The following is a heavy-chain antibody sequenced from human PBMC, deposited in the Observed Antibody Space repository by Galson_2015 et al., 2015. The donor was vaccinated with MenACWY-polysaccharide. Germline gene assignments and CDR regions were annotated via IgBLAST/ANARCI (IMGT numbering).Heavy chain of an antibody. CDR1: GFTFSSYA. CDR3: LVVPGGNYRAMDV. CDR2: ISGSGGTT. D-gene: IGHD2-2*01. Sequence: SCAASGFTFSSYAMSWVRQAPGKGLEWVAAISGSGGTTYYADSVKGRFTISGDNSKNMVYLQMNSLRAEDTAVYYSLVVPGGNYRAMDVWGQGTTVTVSS. J-gene: IGHJ6*02. V-gene: IGHV3-23*01.